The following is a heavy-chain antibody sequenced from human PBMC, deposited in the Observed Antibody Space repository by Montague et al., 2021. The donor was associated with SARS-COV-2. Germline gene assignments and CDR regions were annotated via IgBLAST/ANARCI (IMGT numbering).Heavy chain of an antibody. CDR1: GFTFSIFA. CDR2: LYKDDRTT. V-gene: IGHV3-23*03. J-gene: IGHJ4*02. Sequence: SLRLSCAASGFTFSIFAMSWARQAPGKGLEWISVLYKDDRTTDYAGSVKGRFTISRDNSKNTLYLQMDSLGVEDTAVYYCAKRNGYNPRNWSFDYWGRGTLVTVSS. D-gene: IGHD5-24*01. CDR3: AKRNGYNPRNWSFDY.